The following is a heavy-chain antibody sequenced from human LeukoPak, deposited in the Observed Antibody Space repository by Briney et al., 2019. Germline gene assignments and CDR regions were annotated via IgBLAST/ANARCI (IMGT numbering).Heavy chain of an antibody. Sequence: GGSLRLSCAASGYTFSSYGKPWVRQAPGKGLEWVAVIWYDGSNKYYADSVKGRFTISRYNSKNTLYLQMNSLRAEDTAVYYCARDRSLHYGSGSLDYWGQGTLVTVSS. CDR2: IWYDGSNK. D-gene: IGHD3-10*01. V-gene: IGHV3-33*01. CDR3: ARDRSLHYGSGSLDY. CDR1: GYTFSSYG. J-gene: IGHJ4*02.